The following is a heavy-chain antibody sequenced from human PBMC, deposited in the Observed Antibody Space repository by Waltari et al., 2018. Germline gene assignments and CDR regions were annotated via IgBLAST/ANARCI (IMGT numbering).Heavy chain of an antibody. Sequence: QVQLQESGPGLVKPSETLSLTCTVSGGSISSHYWSWIRQPPGKGLEWIGYIYYSGSTNHNPPLKSRVTISVDTSKNQFSLKLSSVTAADTAVYYCASDQTYCSGGSCYSVAFDIWGQGTMVTVSS. D-gene: IGHD2-15*01. CDR1: GGSISSHY. CDR2: IYYSGST. V-gene: IGHV4-59*11. J-gene: IGHJ3*02. CDR3: ASDQTYCSGGSCYSVAFDI.